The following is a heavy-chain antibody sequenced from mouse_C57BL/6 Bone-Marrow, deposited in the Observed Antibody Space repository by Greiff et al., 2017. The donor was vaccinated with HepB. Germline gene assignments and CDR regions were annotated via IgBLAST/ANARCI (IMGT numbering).Heavy chain of an antibody. CDR2: IWTGGGT. V-gene: IGHV2-9-1*01. CDR3: ARNFYYSKGYAMDY. CDR1: GFSLTSYA. J-gene: IGHJ4*01. D-gene: IGHD2-5*01. Sequence: QVQLQESGPGLVAPSQSLSITCTVSGFSLTSYAISWVRQPPGKGLEWLGVIWTGGGTNYNSALKSRLSISKDNSKSQVFLKMNSLQTDDTARYYCARNFYYSKGYAMDYWGQGTSVTVSS.